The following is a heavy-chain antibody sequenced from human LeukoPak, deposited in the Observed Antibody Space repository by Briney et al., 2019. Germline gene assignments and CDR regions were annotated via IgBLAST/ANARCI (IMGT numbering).Heavy chain of an antibody. V-gene: IGHV1-8*01. CDR2: MKPNSGNT. D-gene: IGHD4-23*01. CDR1: GKTFTNYD. Sequence: ASVKVSCKASGKTFTNYDINWVRQASGQGLEWMGYMKPNSGNTGYAQKFQGRVTMTRDTFISTAYMELSSLTSEDTAVYYCVTELRWKDHWGQGTLVTVSS. J-gene: IGHJ4*02. CDR3: VTELRWKDH.